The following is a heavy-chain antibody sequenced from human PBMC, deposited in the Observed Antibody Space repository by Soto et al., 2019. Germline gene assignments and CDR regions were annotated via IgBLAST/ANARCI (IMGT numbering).Heavy chain of an antibody. Sequence: GGSLRLSCAASGFTFSPHAMHWVRQGPGKGLEWVAVIPYEGSNKYYADSVKGRFTISRDNSKNTMYLQMNSLRAEDTAVYYCARERKTGYASSCYYGMDVWGQGTKVTVYS. CDR3: ARERKTGYASSCYYGMDV. J-gene: IGHJ6*02. CDR1: GFTFSPHA. CDR2: IPYEGSNK. D-gene: IGHD1-1*01. V-gene: IGHV3-30-3*01.